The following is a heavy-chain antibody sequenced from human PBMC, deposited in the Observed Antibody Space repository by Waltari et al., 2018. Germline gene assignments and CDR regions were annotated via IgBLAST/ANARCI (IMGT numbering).Heavy chain of an antibody. CDR3: ARDGPRLEPPTGEFDY. J-gene: IGHJ4*02. V-gene: IGHV3-33*01. CDR1: GFTFSSFG. D-gene: IGHD7-27*01. CDR2: IWYDGSNK. Sequence: QVQLVESGGGVVQPGRSLRLSCAASGFTFSSFGLPWVRQAPGKGLEWVAVIWYDGSNKYYADSVKGRFTISRDNSKNTLYLQMNSLRAEDTAVYYCARDGPRLEPPTGEFDYWGQGTLVTVSS.